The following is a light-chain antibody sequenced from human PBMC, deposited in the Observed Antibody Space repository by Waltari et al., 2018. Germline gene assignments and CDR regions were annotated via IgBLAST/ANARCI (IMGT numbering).Light chain of an antibody. CDR3: QKYVSLPAT. CDR1: QSVSRS. Sequence: EIVLTQSPGTLSLSPGEGATLSCRASQSVSRSLAWYQQKPGQAPRLLIYDASTRATGSPDRFSGSGSGTDFSLTISRLKPEDFAVYYCQKYVSLPATFGQGTTVEIK. V-gene: IGKV3-20*01. CDR2: DAS. J-gene: IGKJ1*01.